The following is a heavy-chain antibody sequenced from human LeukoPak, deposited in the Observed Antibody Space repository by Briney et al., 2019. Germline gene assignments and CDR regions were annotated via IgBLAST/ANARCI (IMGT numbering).Heavy chain of an antibody. Sequence: PSETLSLTCTVSGGSISSHYWSWIRQPPGKGLEWIGYIYYSGSTNHNPSLKSRVTISVDTSKNQFSLKLSSVTAADTAVYYCASGTYYDFWSGYYTLDYYYYMDVWGKGTTVTVSS. J-gene: IGHJ6*03. V-gene: IGHV4-59*11. CDR1: GGSISSHY. D-gene: IGHD3-3*01. CDR3: ASGTYYDFWSGYYTLDYYYYMDV. CDR2: IYYSGST.